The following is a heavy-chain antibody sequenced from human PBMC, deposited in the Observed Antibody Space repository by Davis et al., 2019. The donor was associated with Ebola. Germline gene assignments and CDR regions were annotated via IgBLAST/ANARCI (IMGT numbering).Heavy chain of an antibody. CDR2: IGGSDGST. J-gene: IGHJ4*02. V-gene: IGHV3-23*01. D-gene: IGHD4-11*01. Sequence: GGSLRLSCEGTGFTLSTYVMSWVRQAPGKGLEWVSGIGGSDGSTYYADSVKGRFTISRDNSKNTMYLEMNSLRVEDTAMYYCAKRDDSNDYPYYFDCWGQGTLVTVSS. CDR3: AKRDDSNDYPYYFDC. CDR1: GFTLSTYV.